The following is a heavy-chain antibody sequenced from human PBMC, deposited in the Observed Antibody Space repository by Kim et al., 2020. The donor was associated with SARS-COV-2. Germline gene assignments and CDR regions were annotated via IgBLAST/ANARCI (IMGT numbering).Heavy chain of an antibody. CDR3: ARHYYDSSGYPGFDP. D-gene: IGHD3-22*01. J-gene: IGHJ5*02. Sequence: PSLKSRVAISVDTSKNQFSLKLSSVPAADTAVYYCARHYYDSSGYPGFDPWGQGTLVTVSS. V-gene: IGHV4-61*07.